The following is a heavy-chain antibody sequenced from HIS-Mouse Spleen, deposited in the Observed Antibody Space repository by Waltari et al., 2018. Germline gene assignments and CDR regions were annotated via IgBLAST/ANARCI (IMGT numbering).Heavy chain of an antibody. CDR3: AREIPYSSSWYDWYFDL. Sequence: QLQLQESGPGLVKPSETLSLTCTVHGGSICSSTYSCGWTRQPPGKGLEWIGSIYYSGSTYYNPSLKSRVTISVDTSKNQFSLKLSSVTAADTAVYYCAREIPYSSSWYDWYFDLWGRGTLVTVSS. V-gene: IGHV4-39*07. CDR1: GGSICSSTYS. CDR2: IYYSGST. D-gene: IGHD6-13*01. J-gene: IGHJ2*01.